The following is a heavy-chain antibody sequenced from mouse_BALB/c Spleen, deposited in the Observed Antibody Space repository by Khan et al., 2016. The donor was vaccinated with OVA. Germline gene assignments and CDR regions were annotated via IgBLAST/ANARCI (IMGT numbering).Heavy chain of an antibody. CDR1: GFTFNSYG. CDR2: ISGDSNTI. D-gene: IGHD1-1*01. V-gene: IGHV5-17*02. CDR3: ATSYFYGYYFDY. Sequence: EGEMGEDGGGLVQPGGSRKLSCAASGFTFNSYGMHWVRQAPEKGLEWVAYISGDSNTIYYADTVKGRFTISRDNPKNTLILQMTSLMSEDTAMYYCATSYFYGYYFDYWGPGTTLTVS. J-gene: IGHJ2*01.